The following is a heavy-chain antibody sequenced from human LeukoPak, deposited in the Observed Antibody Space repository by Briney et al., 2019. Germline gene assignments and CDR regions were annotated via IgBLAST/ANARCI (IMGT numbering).Heavy chain of an antibody. CDR2: ISGSGGST. CDR3: AKGNGYSYGRYYFDY. CDR1: GFTFSSYA. Sequence: GGSLRLSCAASGFTFSSYAMSWVRQAPGKGLEWVSAISGSGGSTYYADSVKGRFTISRDNSKNTLYLQVNSLRAEDTAVYYCAKGNGYSYGRYYFDYWGQGTLVTVSS. D-gene: IGHD5-18*01. J-gene: IGHJ4*02. V-gene: IGHV3-23*01.